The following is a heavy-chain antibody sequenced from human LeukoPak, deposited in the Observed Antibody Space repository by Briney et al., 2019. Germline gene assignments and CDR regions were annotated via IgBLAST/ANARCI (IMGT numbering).Heavy chain of an antibody. J-gene: IGHJ4*02. V-gene: IGHV3-15*01. CDR3: TKDIGYFDY. CDR1: GFTFSSYW. CDR2: FKSKTDGGTT. Sequence: GGSLRLSCAASGFTFSSYWMSWVRQAPGKGLEWVGRFKSKTDGGTTDYAAPVKGRFIVSRDDSKNTLYLQMNSLRTEDTAVYYCTKDIGYFDYWGQGTLVTVSS.